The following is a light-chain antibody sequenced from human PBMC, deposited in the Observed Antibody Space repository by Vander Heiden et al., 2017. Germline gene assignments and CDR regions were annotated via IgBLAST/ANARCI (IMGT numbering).Light chain of an antibody. V-gene: IGKV1-33*01. CDR3: QQYGNLPST. CDR2: DAS. J-gene: IGKJ2*02. Sequence: DIQMTQSPFSLSASAGDRVTITCQASQDISNYLNWYQQKPGKAPKLLIYDASNLETGVPSRFSGSGSVTDFTFTISSLQPEDIATYYCQQYGNLPSTFGQGTKLEIK. CDR1: QDISNY.